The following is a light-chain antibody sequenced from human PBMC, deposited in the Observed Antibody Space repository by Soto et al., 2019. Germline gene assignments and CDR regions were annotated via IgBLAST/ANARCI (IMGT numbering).Light chain of an antibody. Sequence: DIVMTQSPDSLAVSLGERATINCKSSQSVLYSSNNKNYLAWYQQKPGQPPKLLIYWASTRESGVPDRFSGSGSGTDFTLTISSLQAEDVAVYYCQQYYSTLPSLVGGGTKVEIK. CDR1: QSVLYSSNNKNY. CDR3: QQYYSTLPSL. V-gene: IGKV4-1*01. J-gene: IGKJ4*01. CDR2: WAS.